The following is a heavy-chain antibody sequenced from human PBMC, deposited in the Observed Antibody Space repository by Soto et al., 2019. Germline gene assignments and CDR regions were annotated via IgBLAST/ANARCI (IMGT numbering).Heavy chain of an antibody. CDR2: INHSGST. Sequence: LSLTCAVYGGSFSGYYWSWIRQPPGKGLEWIGEINHSGSTNYNPSLKSRVTISVDTSKNQFSLKLSSVTAADTAVYYCASSCSGGSCYLAYWGQGTLVTVSS. D-gene: IGHD2-15*01. J-gene: IGHJ4*02. CDR3: ASSCSGGSCYLAY. CDR1: GGSFSGYY. V-gene: IGHV4-34*01.